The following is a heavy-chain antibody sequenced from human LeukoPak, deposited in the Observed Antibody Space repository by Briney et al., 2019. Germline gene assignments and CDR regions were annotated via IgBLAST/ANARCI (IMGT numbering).Heavy chain of an antibody. CDR1: GGSISSYY. D-gene: IGHD3-3*01. CDR2: IYTSGST. Sequence: SETLSLTCTVCGGSISSYYWSWIRQPAGKGLEWIGRIYTSGSTNYNPSLKSRATMSVDTSKNQFSLKLSSVTAADTAVYYCARDTGPRDFYYSYYMYVWGKGTTVTVSS. CDR3: ARDTGPRDFYYSYYMYV. J-gene: IGHJ6*03. V-gene: IGHV4-4*07.